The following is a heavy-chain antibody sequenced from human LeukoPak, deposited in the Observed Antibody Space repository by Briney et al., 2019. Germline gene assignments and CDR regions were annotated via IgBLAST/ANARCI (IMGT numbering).Heavy chain of an antibody. J-gene: IGHJ5*02. D-gene: IGHD2-2*01. CDR3: ARDLICSSTSCYARWFDP. Sequence: SETLSLTCTVSGGSISSYYWSWIRQPPGKGLEWIGYIYYSGSTNYNPSLKSRVTISVDTSKNQFSLKLSSVTAADTAVYYCARDLICSSTSCYARWFDPWGQGTLVTVSS. V-gene: IGHV4-59*12. CDR1: GGSISSYY. CDR2: IYYSGST.